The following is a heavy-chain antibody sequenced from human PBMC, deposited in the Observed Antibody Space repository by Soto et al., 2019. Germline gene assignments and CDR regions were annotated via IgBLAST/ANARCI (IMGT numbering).Heavy chain of an antibody. CDR1: GFNFTSYS. D-gene: IGHD6-6*01. J-gene: IGHJ4*02. CDR3: AKFDCRSSYFDY. Sequence: GGSLRLSCADSGFNFTSYSMTWVRQAPGKGLEWVSAISGSGDSTYYADSVEGRVSASRDNTKNTMYLQMNSLRAEDTAVYYCAKFDCRSSYFDYWGQGTLVTVSS. CDR2: ISGSGDST. V-gene: IGHV3-23*01.